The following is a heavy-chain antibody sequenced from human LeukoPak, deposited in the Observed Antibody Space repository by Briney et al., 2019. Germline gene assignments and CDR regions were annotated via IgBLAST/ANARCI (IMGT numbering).Heavy chain of an antibody. Sequence: GGSLRLSCAASGITFNTYWISWVRQAPGKGLEWLATINQDGGEKYYVDSVKGRFTISRDNAKNTLYLQMNSLRAEDTAVYYCAREVALSCSGGSCYSNDAFDIWGQGTMVTVSS. CDR2: INQDGGEK. J-gene: IGHJ3*02. V-gene: IGHV3-7*01. CDR3: AREVALSCSGGSCYSNDAFDI. CDR1: GITFNTYW. D-gene: IGHD2-15*01.